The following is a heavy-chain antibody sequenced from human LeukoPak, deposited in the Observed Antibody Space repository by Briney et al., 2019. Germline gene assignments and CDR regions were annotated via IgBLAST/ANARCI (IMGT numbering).Heavy chain of an antibody. J-gene: IGHJ3*02. V-gene: IGHV3-30*02. CDR3: ARRRGYDFWSGYDDAFDI. D-gene: IGHD3-3*01. Sequence: GGSLRLSCAASGFTFSSYGMHWVRQAPGKGLEGVAFIRFDGSNKYYADSVRGRFTISRDNSKNTLYLQMNGLRAEDTAVYYCARRRGYDFWSGYDDAFDIWGQGTMVTVSS. CDR2: IRFDGSNK. CDR1: GFTFSSYG.